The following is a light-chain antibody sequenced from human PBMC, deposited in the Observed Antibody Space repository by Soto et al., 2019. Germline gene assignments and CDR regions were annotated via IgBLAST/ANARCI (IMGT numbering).Light chain of an antibody. CDR2: DAS. CDR3: QQYNSFSLST. J-gene: IGKJ5*01. Sequence: DMNLTLSSSSLYASVGYTVTMSCRSSQSISRWLAWYQQKPGKAPKILISDASILESGVPSRFSGTGSGTEFTLTISSLQPDDFATYFCQQYNSFSLSTFGQGTRLEIK. V-gene: IGKV1-5*01. CDR1: QSISRW.